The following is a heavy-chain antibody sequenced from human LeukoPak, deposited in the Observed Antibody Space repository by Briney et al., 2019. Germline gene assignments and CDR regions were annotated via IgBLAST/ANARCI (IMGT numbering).Heavy chain of an antibody. V-gene: IGHV4-39*01. CDR3: ARLDIVGATIDY. D-gene: IGHD1-26*01. CDR2: IYYSGST. J-gene: IGHJ4*02. Sequence: SETLSLTCTVSGGSISSSSYYWGWIRQPPGKGLEWIGSIYYSGSTYYNPSLKSRVTISVDTSKNQSSLKLSSVTAADTAVYYCARLDIVGATIDYWGQGTLVTVSS. CDR1: GGSISSSSYY.